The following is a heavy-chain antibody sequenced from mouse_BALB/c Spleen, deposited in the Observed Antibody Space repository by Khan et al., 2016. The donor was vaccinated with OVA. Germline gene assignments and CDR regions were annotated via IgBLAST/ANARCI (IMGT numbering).Heavy chain of an antibody. CDR3: VREGLRVVAMDY. CDR2: IYPGDDST. CDR1: GYTFTSYN. J-gene: IGHJ4*01. D-gene: IGHD2-4*01. Sequence: VQLQESGPELVKPGALVKISCKASGYTFTSYNINWVKQRPGQGLEWIGWIYPGDDSTKYNEKFKGKATLTADTSSSTAYMQLSSLTSENSSVYFCVREGLRVVAMDYWGQGTSVTVSS. V-gene: IGHV1S56*01.